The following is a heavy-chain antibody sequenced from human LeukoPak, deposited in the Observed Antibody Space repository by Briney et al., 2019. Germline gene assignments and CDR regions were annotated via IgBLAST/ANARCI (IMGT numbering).Heavy chain of an antibody. CDR3: AKGAASGLVDWFDP. CDR1: GFTFSNFA. CDR2: ITGDYAT. Sequence: EGSLRLSCAASGFTFSNFAMMWVRQAPGKGLEWVSSITGDYATYSADPAKGRFTTSRDNSKKIVYLQMDSLRDDDTAVYYCAKGAASGLVDWFDPWGQGTLVTVSS. D-gene: IGHD3-22*01. J-gene: IGHJ5*02. V-gene: IGHV3-23*01.